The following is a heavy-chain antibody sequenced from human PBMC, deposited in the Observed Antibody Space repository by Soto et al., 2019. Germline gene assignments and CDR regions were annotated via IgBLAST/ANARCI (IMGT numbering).Heavy chain of an antibody. J-gene: IGHJ6*02. D-gene: IGHD6-13*01. CDR2: IYSGGST. V-gene: IGHV3-53*01. Sequence: GVLRLSCAASGFTVSSNYMSWVRQAPGKGLEWVSVIYSGGSTYYADSVKGRFTISRDNSKNTLYLQMNSLRAEDTAVYYCARDYSSSWYYYGMDVWGQGTTVTVSS. CDR1: GFTVSSNY. CDR3: ARDYSSSWYYYGMDV.